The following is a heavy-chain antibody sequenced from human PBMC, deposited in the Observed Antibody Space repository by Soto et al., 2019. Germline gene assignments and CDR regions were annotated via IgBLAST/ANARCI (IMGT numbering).Heavy chain of an antibody. CDR2: TYYRSKWYN. Sequence: SQTLSLTCAISGDSVSSNSAAWNWIRQSPSRGLEWLGRTYYRSKWYNDYAVSVKSRITINPDTSKNQFSLQLNSVTPEDTAVYYCARAHCSSTSCYTCYYYYGMDVWGQGTTVTVSS. J-gene: IGHJ6*02. CDR1: GDSVSSNSAA. CDR3: ARAHCSSTSCYTCYYYYGMDV. V-gene: IGHV6-1*01. D-gene: IGHD2-2*02.